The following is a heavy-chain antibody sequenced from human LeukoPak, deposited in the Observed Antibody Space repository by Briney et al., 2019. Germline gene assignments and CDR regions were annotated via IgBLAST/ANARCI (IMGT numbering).Heavy chain of an antibody. CDR1: GFTFSSYA. J-gene: IGHJ4*02. V-gene: IGHV3-23*01. CDR2: ISANTGRT. D-gene: IGHD5-12*01. CDR3: AKGGYSGYDYVDY. Sequence: PGGSLSLSCAASGFTFSSYAMSWVRQAPGKGLEWVSLISANTGRTYYADSVKGRFTISRDNSKNTLYLQVNSLRAEDTAAYYCAKGGYSGYDYVDYWGQGTLVTVSS.